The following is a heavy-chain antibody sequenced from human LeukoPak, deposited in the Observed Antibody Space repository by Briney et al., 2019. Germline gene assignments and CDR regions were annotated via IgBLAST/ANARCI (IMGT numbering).Heavy chain of an antibody. CDR1: GFTFSSYS. V-gene: IGHV3-21*01. CDR2: ISSSSSYI. CDR3: ASVRGYSGYELDY. J-gene: IGHJ4*02. D-gene: IGHD5-12*01. Sequence: GGSLRLSCAASGFTFSSYSLNWVRQAPGKGLEWVSSISSSSSYIYYADSVKGRFTISRDNAKNSLYLQMNSLRAEDTAMYHCASVRGYSGYELDYWGQGTLVTVSS.